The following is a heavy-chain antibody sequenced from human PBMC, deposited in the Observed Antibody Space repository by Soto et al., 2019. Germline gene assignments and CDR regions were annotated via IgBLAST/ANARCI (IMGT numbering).Heavy chain of an antibody. J-gene: IGHJ4*02. CDR2: MNPNSGNT. D-gene: IGHD2-15*01. Sequence: ASVKVSCKASGYTFTSYDINWVRQATGQGLEWMGWMNPNSGNTGYAQKFQGRVTMTRNTSISTAYMELSSLRSEDTAVYYCARTRYCSGGSCYSGRPFDYWGQGTLVTVSS. CDR3: ARTRYCSGGSCYSGRPFDY. CDR1: GYTFTSYD. V-gene: IGHV1-8*01.